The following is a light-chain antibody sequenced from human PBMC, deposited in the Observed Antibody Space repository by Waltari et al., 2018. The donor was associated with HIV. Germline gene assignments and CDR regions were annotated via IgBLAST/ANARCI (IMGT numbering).Light chain of an antibody. CDR1: QNVSSY. Sequence: DIVLTQSPATLSLSPGERATLSCRASQNVSSYLAWYQQKPGQAPRLLIYGASNRATGIPARFSGSGSGTDFTLTINSLEPEDFAVYYCQQRSNWPPRYSFGQGTKLEIK. V-gene: IGKV3-11*01. CDR3: QQRSNWPPRYS. J-gene: IGKJ2*03. CDR2: GAS.